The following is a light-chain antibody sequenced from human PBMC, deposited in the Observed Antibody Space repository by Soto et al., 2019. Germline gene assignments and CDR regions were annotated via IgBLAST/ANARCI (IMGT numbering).Light chain of an antibody. Sequence: DIVMTQSPDSLAVSLGERATINCKSSLSVFFRSNNKSYVAWYQQRPRQPPKLLIYWASTRDPGVPDRFSGSGSGTDFTLTINSLQAEDLAVYYCQQYYTLPLTFGGGIRVEIK. CDR3: QQYYTLPLT. CDR2: WAS. J-gene: IGKJ4*01. V-gene: IGKV4-1*01. CDR1: LSVFFRSNNKSY.